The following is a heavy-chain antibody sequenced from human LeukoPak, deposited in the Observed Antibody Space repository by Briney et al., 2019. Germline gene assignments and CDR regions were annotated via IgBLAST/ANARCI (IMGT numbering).Heavy chain of an antibody. CDR3: ARGGYGGDGDS. J-gene: IGHJ4*02. Sequence: PGGSLRLSCAASGFTFSSYWMHWVRQAPGKGLVWVSRINSDGSSTSYADSVKGRFTISRDNAKNTLYLQMKGLRAEDTAVYYCARGGYGGDGDSWGQGTLVTVSS. CDR1: GFTFSSYW. D-gene: IGHD4-23*01. CDR2: INSDGSST. V-gene: IGHV3-74*01.